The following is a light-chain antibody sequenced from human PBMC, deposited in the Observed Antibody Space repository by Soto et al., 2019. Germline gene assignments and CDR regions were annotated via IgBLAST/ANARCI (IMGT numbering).Light chain of an antibody. CDR3: QQSYSTPRT. V-gene: IGKV1-39*01. Sequence: DIPMTQSPSSLSASVGDSVTITCRASQSIGAYLTWYLQKPGKAPKLLIYAASSLQSGVPSRFSGSGSGTHFTLTISSLQPEDFATYYCQQSYSTPRTFGQGTKVDIK. CDR2: AAS. J-gene: IGKJ1*01. CDR1: QSIGAY.